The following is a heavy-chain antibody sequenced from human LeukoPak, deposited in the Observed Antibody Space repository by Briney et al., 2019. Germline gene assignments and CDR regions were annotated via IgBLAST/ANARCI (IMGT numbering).Heavy chain of an antibody. V-gene: IGHV1-2*02. CDR1: GYTFTGYY. D-gene: IGHD3-22*01. Sequence: GASVKVSCKASGYTFTGYYMHWVRQAPGQGLEWMGWINPNSGGTNYAQKFQGRVTMTRDTSISTAYMELSRLRSDDTAVYYCARAKGRYYYDSSGYYLREIFDYWGQGTLVTVSS. J-gene: IGHJ4*02. CDR3: ARAKGRYYYDSSGYYLREIFDY. CDR2: INPNSGGT.